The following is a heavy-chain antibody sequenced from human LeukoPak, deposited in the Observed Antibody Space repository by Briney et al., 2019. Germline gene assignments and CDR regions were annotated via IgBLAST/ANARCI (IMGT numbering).Heavy chain of an antibody. V-gene: IGHV1-69*13. J-gene: IGHJ4*02. D-gene: IGHD3-10*01. CDR1: GGTFSSYA. CDR2: IIPIFGTA. Sequence: ASVKVSCKASGGTFSSYAISWVRQAPGQGLEWMGGIIPIFGTANYAQKFQGRVTITADESTGTAYMELSSLRSEDTAVYYCARGLTVPKYYYGSGSFGYWGQGTLVTVSS. CDR3: ARGLTVPKYYYGSGSFGY.